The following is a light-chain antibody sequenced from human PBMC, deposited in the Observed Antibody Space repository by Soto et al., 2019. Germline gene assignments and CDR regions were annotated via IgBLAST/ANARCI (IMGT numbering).Light chain of an antibody. V-gene: IGKV3-11*01. J-gene: IGKJ4*01. CDR2: AAS. CDR1: QSISSS. Sequence: SSATLSKYPGERATLSCRASQSISSSLAWYQQKPGQAPRLLIYAASNRATGIPARFSGSGSGTDFTLTISSLEPEDFAVSYCQQRFDWPVTSVGGSKLDSK. CDR3: QQRFDWPVT.